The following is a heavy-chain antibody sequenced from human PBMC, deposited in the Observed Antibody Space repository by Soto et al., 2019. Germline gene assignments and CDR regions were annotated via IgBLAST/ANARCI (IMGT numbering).Heavy chain of an antibody. CDR2: ISGSGDTI. V-gene: IGHV3-48*03. Sequence: PGGSLRLSCEASGFTFGSFQMNWVRQAPGRGLEWISHISGSGDTIYYADSVKGRFTISRDNAKDSLTLHMNSLRAEDTGVYFCEREAAYGVWFAGGYCDLWGQGT. J-gene: IGHJ4*02. CDR1: GFTFGSFQ. D-gene: IGHD4-17*01. CDR3: EREAAYGVWFAGGYCDL.